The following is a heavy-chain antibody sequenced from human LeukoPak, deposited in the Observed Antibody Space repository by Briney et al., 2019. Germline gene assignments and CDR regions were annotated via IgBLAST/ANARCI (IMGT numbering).Heavy chain of an antibody. CDR1: GFTFSSYG. V-gene: IGHV3-30*18. D-gene: IGHD6-19*01. CDR3: AKDGRREWLVFYYYYYYMDV. CDR2: ISYDGSNK. Sequence: GGSLRLSCAASGFTFSSYGMHWVRQAPGKGLEWVAVISYDGSNKYYADSVKGRFTISRDNSKNTLYLQMNSLRAEDTAVYYCAKDGRREWLVFYYYYYYMDVWGKGTTVTVSS. J-gene: IGHJ6*03.